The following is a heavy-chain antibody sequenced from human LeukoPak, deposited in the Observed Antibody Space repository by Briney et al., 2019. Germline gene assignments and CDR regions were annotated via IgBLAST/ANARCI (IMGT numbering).Heavy chain of an antibody. CDR2: ISYDGSKK. V-gene: IGHV3-30*18. J-gene: IGHJ4*02. CDR3: AKGRNNWNDGVFDY. D-gene: IGHD1-20*01. Sequence: GRSLRLSCAASGFTFSNYGMHWVRQAPGKGLEWVAVISYDGSKKDYADSVKGPFTISRDNSKNTLYLQMNSLRAEDTAVYYCAKGRNNWNDGVFDYWGQGTLVTVSS. CDR1: GFTFSNYG.